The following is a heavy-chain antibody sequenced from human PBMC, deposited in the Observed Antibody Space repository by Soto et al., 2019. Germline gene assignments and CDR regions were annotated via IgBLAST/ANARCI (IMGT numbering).Heavy chain of an antibody. CDR2: ISDDGSTK. CDR3: TRADLTVTLSVFDP. CDR1: GFIFSRYA. V-gene: IGHV3-30-3*01. D-gene: IGHD4-17*01. Sequence: QVQLVESGGGVVQPGRSLRLSCAASGFIFSRYAMHWVRQAPGKGLEWVALISDDGSTKYYADSVKGRFTISRDNSKNTLYLQMNSLSAEDTAMYYCTRADLTVTLSVFDPWGQGTLVTVSS. J-gene: IGHJ5*02.